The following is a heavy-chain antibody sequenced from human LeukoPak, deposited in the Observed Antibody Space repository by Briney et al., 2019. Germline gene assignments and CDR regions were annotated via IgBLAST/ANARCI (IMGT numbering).Heavy chain of an antibody. D-gene: IGHD3-16*02. CDR3: ARAGIMITFGGVIVGTYFDY. CDR2: IYYSGST. V-gene: IGHV4-59*01. Sequence: SETLSLTCTVSGGSISSYYWSWIRQPPGKGLEWIGYIYYSGSTNYSPSLKSRVTISVDTSKNQFSLKLSSVTAADTAVYYCARAGIMITFGGVIVGTYFDYWGQGTLVTVSS. CDR1: GGSISSYY. J-gene: IGHJ4*02.